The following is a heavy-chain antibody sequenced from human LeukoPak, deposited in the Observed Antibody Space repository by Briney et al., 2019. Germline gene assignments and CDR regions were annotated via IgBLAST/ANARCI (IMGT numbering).Heavy chain of an antibody. CDR3: ARGAILRILGSRNYYNFGDAFDI. CDR2: ISAYNGNT. D-gene: IGHD3-10*01. Sequence: ASVKVSCKASGYTFTSYGISWVRQAPGQGLEWMGWISAYNGNTNYAQKLQGRVTMTTDTSTSTAYMELRSLRSDDTAVYYCARGAILRILGSRNYYNFGDAFDIWGQGTMVTVSS. J-gene: IGHJ3*02. CDR1: GYTFTSYG. V-gene: IGHV1-18*01.